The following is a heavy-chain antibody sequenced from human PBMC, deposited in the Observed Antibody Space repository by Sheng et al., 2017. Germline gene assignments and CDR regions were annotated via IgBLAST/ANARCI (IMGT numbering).Heavy chain of an antibody. V-gene: IGHV3-74*01. CDR2: ISSDDGST. D-gene: IGHD6-25*01. CDR1: GFTFSSHW. CDR3: ARGGSIRTHYLDY. J-gene: IGHJ4*02. Sequence: EVQLAESGGGLVQPGGSLRLSCAASGFTFSSHWTHWVRQVPGKGLVWVSRISSDDGSTDYADSVKGRFTISRDSAKNTVYLQMNNLRAEDTAVYYCARGGSIRTHYLDYWGPGTLATVSS.